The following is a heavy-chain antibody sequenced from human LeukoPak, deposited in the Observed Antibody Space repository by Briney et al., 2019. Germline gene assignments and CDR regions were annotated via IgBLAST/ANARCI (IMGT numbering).Heavy chain of an antibody. CDR2: INPNSGGT. Sequence: GASVKVSCKASGYTFTGYYMHWVRQARGQGLEWMGRINPNSGGTNYAQKFQGRVTMTRDTSISTAYMELSRLRSDDTAVYYCARLVRELSPHAFDIWGQGTMVTVSS. V-gene: IGHV1-2*06. J-gene: IGHJ3*02. D-gene: IGHD1-26*01. CDR1: GYTFTGYY. CDR3: ARLVRELSPHAFDI.